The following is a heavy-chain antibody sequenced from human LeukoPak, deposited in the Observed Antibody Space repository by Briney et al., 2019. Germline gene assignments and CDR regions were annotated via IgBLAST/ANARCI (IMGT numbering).Heavy chain of an antibody. CDR1: GFTFSGSA. Sequence: GGSLRLSCAASGFTFSGSAMHWVRQASGKGLEWVGRIRSKANSYATAYAASVKGRFTISRDDSKNTAYLQMNSLKTEDTAVYYCTRGGYDYGGFDYWGQRTLVTVSS. CDR3: TRGGYDYGGFDY. V-gene: IGHV3-73*01. D-gene: IGHD5-12*01. J-gene: IGHJ4*02. CDR2: IRSKANSYAT.